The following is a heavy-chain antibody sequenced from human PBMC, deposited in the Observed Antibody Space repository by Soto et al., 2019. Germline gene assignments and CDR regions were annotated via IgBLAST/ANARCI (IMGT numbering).Heavy chain of an antibody. V-gene: IGHV4-31*03. J-gene: IGHJ6*02. CDR2: IYYSGST. D-gene: IGHD5-18*01. CDR1: GGSIISGGYY. Sequence: SETLSLTCTVSGGSIISGGYYWSWIRQHPGKGLEWIGYIYYSGSTYYNPSLKSRVTISVDTSKNQFSLKLSSVTAADTAVYYCARGEIGYSYGYYYYGMDVWGQGTTVTVSS. CDR3: ARGEIGYSYGYYYYGMDV.